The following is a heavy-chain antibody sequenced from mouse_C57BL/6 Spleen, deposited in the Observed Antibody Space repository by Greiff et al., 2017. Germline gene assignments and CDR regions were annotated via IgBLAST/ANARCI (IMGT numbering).Heavy chain of an antibody. Sequence: EVKLVESGGGLVQPGGSLSLSCAASGFTFTDYYMSWVRPPPGKALEWLGFIRNKANGYTTEYSASVKGRFTISRDNSQSILYLQMNALRAEDSATYYCARYSWWDGFAYWGQGTLVTVSA. J-gene: IGHJ3*01. CDR1: GFTFTDYY. D-gene: IGHD1-1*02. CDR3: ARYSWWDGFAY. CDR2: IRNKANGYTT. V-gene: IGHV7-3*01.